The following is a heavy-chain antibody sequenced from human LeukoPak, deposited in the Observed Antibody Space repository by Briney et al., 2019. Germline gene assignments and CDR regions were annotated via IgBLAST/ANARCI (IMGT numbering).Heavy chain of an antibody. CDR2: IYYSGST. J-gene: IGHJ4*02. D-gene: IGHD3-3*01. CDR3: ARQYDFWSGYPPVDY. CDR1: GGSISSSSYY. Sequence: SETLSLTCTVSGGSISSSSYYWGWIRQPRGKGLEWIGSIYYSGSTYYNPSLKSRVTISVDTSKNQFSLKLSSVTAADTAVYYCARQYDFWSGYPPVDYWGQGTLVTVSS. V-gene: IGHV4-39*01.